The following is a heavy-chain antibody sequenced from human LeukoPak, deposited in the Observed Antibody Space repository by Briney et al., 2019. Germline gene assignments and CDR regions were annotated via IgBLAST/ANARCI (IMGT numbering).Heavy chain of an antibody. Sequence: GRSLRLSCAASGFTFDDYAMHWVRQAPGKGLEWVSGISWNSGSIGYADSVKGRFTISRDNAKNSLYLQMNRLRAEDTALYYCAKGGLLWFGESSPDYFDYWGQGTMVTVSS. CDR2: ISWNSGSI. D-gene: IGHD3-10*01. CDR1: GFTFDDYA. V-gene: IGHV3-9*01. CDR3: AKGGLLWFGESSPDYFDY. J-gene: IGHJ4*02.